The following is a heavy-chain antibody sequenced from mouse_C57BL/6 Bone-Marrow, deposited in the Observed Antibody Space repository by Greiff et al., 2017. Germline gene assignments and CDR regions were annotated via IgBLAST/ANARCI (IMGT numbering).Heavy chain of an antibody. V-gene: IGHV1-55*01. CDR3: ARGYGSSCGYFDV. D-gene: IGHD1-1*01. Sequence: QVQLQQSGAELVKPGASVKMSCKASGYTFTSYWITWVKQRPGQGLEWIGDIYPGSGSTNYNEKFKSKATLTVDTSSSTAYMQLSSLTSEDSAVYYCARGYGSSCGYFDVWGTGTTITVSS. CDR2: IYPGSGST. CDR1: GYTFTSYW. J-gene: IGHJ1*03.